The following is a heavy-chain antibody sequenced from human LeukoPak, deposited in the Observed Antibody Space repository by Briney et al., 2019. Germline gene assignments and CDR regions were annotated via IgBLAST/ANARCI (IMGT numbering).Heavy chain of an antibody. Sequence: SVKVSCKASGGTFSSYAISWVRQAPGQGLEWMGGIIPIFGTANYAQKFQGRVTITTDESTSTAYMELSSLRAEDTAVYYCAKDKVVVVPAARFDAFDIWGQGTMVTVSS. CDR3: AKDKVVVVPAARFDAFDI. V-gene: IGHV1-69*05. J-gene: IGHJ3*02. CDR2: IIPIFGTA. D-gene: IGHD2-2*01. CDR1: GGTFSSYA.